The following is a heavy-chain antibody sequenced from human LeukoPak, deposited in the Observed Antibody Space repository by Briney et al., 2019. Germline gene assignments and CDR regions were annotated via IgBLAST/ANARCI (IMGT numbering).Heavy chain of an antibody. CDR1: GYTFTSYG. CDR2: ISAYNGNT. J-gene: IGHJ6*02. CDR3: ARYETSSGWFYYYYGMDV. Sequence: WASVKVSCKAPGYTFTSYGISWVRQAPGQGLEWMGWISAYNGNTNYAQKLQGRVTMTTDTSTSTAYMELRSLRSDDTAVYYCARYETSSGWFYYYYGMDVWGQGTTVTVSS. D-gene: IGHD6-19*01. V-gene: IGHV1-18*01.